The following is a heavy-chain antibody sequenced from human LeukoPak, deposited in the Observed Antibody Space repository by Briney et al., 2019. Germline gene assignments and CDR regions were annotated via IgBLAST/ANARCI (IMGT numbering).Heavy chain of an antibody. CDR2: ISSSRRTI. CDR3: ARDPRGYFPLFAFDI. Sequence: GGSLRLSCASSGFTFSSYNINWVRQAPGKGLEWVSYISSSRRTISYADSAKGRFTISRDNAKNSLYLQMNSLRAEDTAVYYCARDPRGYFPLFAFDIWGQGTMVTASS. CDR1: GFTFSSYN. J-gene: IGHJ3*02. V-gene: IGHV3-48*01. D-gene: IGHD3-22*01.